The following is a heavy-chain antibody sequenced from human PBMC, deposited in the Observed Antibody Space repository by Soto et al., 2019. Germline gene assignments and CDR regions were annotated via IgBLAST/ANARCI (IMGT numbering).Heavy chain of an antibody. CDR3: ARGSHLDYLSLHFDY. J-gene: IGHJ4*02. CDR2: IIPIFGTA. CDR1: GGTFSSYA. D-gene: IGHD4-17*01. Sequence: GASVKVSCKASGGTFSSYAISWVRQAPGQGLEWMVGIIPIFGTANYAQKFQGRVTITADTSTSTAYMELRSLRSDDTAVYYCARGSHLDYLSLHFDYWGQGTLVTVSS. V-gene: IGHV1-69*06.